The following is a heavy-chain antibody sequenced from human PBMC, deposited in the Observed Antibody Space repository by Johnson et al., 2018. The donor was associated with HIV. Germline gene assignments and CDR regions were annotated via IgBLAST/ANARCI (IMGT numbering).Heavy chain of an antibody. D-gene: IGHD5-18*01. Sequence: VQLVESGGGLIQPGGSLRLSCAASGFTVSSNYMSWVRQAPGKGLEWVSVIYSGGSTYYADSVKGRFTISSDNSKNTLYFPMNSLRAEDTAVYYCARAYSYGAFDIWGQGTMVTVSS. CDR2: IYSGGST. J-gene: IGHJ3*02. CDR3: ARAYSYGAFDI. V-gene: IGHV3-53*01. CDR1: GFTVSSNY.